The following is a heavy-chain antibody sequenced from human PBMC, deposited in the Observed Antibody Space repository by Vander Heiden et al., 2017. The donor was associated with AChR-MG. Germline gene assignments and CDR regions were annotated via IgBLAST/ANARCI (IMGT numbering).Heavy chain of an antibody. CDR1: RLPSYGSTFRDYW. D-gene: IGHD3-10*01. J-gene: IGHJ4*02. Sequence: EVQLVEFGGVLVQPGGSLRLSRAVSRLPSYGSTFRDYWIHWVRQTPGQGLVWVSRISGDGTSTTYADSVKGRFTISRDNAKNTVYLQMNSLRAEDTALYYCTTERSGSYYNYWGQGTLVTVSS. CDR3: TTERSGSYYNY. V-gene: IGHV3-74*03. CDR2: ISGDGTST.